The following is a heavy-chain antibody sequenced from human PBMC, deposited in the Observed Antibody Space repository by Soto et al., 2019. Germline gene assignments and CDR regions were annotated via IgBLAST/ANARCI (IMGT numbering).Heavy chain of an antibody. D-gene: IGHD6-13*01. Sequence: ASVKVSCKASGYTFTYRYLHWVRQAPGQALEWMGWITPFNGNTNYAQKFQDRVTITTDSSTSTAYMELSSLRSEDTAVYYCARYFPFIAAGALGAFDIWGQGTMVTVSS. J-gene: IGHJ3*02. V-gene: IGHV1-45*02. CDR2: ITPFNGNT. CDR1: GYTFTYRY. CDR3: ARYFPFIAAGALGAFDI.